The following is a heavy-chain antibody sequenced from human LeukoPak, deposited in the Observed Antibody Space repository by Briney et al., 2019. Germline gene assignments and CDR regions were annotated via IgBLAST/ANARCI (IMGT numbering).Heavy chain of an antibody. J-gene: IGHJ4*02. Sequence: GGSPRLSCAASGFTFSSYSMNWVRQAPGKGLEWVSYISSSSSTIYYADSVKGRFTISRDNAKNSLYLQMNSLRAEDTAVYYCAREGSGYAFDYWGQGTLVTVSS. CDR1: GFTFSSYS. CDR3: AREGSGYAFDY. CDR2: ISSSSSTI. V-gene: IGHV3-48*01. D-gene: IGHD3-22*01.